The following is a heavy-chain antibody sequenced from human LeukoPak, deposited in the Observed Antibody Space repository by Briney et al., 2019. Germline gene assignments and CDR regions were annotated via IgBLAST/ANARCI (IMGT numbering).Heavy chain of an antibody. D-gene: IGHD3-22*01. CDR1: GFTLSTYS. Sequence: PGGSLRLSCAASGFTLSTYSMNWVRQAPGKGLEWISYITSFGTTKYYADSVKGRFTISRDNAKNSLYLQMNSLRDEDTAVYYCARETAYDSSPFDYWGQGTLVTVSS. V-gene: IGHV3-48*02. CDR2: ITSFGTTK. CDR3: ARETAYDSSPFDY. J-gene: IGHJ4*02.